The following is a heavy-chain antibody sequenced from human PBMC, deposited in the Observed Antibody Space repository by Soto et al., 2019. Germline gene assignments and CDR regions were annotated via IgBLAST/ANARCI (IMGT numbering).Heavy chain of an antibody. J-gene: IGHJ6*02. D-gene: IGHD2-15*01. CDR3: ARETWVVVSGMDV. V-gene: IGHV3-30-3*01. CDR2: ISYDGSNK. Sequence: QVQLMESGGGVVQPGRSLRLSCAASGFTFSSYAMHWVRQAPGKGLEWVAVISYDGSNKYYADSVKGRFTISRDNSKNTLYLQMNSLRAEDTAVYYCARETWVVVSGMDVWGQGTTVTVSS. CDR1: GFTFSSYA.